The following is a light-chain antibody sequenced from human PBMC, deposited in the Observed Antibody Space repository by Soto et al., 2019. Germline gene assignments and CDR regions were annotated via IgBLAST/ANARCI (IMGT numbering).Light chain of an antibody. Sequence: IQLTPSPSSLSAPVGDKSTLTFRASEHISNYLNWYQQKPGTAPKLLIHGESILQSGVPSRFSGSGSGTHFTLTINNLQPEDFATYYCQQTYSTRTFGQGTKV. CDR2: GES. V-gene: IGKV1-39*01. CDR1: EHISNY. J-gene: IGKJ1*01. CDR3: QQTYSTRT.